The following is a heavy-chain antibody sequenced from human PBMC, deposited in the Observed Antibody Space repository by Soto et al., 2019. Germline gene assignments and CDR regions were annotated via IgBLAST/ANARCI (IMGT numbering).Heavy chain of an antibody. Sequence: PSETLSLTCTVSGGSITSSGFYWGWVRQPPGKGLEWIGSMHYSGSTYYNPSLKSRVTISVDTSKNHLSLNLSSVTAADTAVYYCARAITMVRGVKGYYGMDVWGQGTTVTAP. CDR1: GGSITSSGFY. J-gene: IGHJ6*02. CDR3: ARAITMVRGVKGYYGMDV. D-gene: IGHD3-10*01. V-gene: IGHV4-39*02. CDR2: MHYSGST.